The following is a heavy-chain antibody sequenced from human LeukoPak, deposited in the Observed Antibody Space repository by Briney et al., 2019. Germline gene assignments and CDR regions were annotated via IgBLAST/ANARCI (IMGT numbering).Heavy chain of an antibody. Sequence: SETLSLTCTVSGGSISSYYWSWIRQPAGKGLEWIGRIYTSGSTNYNPSLKSRFTISVDTSKNQFSLKLSSVTAADTAVYYCAGSNIVVVTAPIDYWGQGTLVTVSS. CDR3: AGSNIVVVTAPIDY. V-gene: IGHV4-4*07. D-gene: IGHD2-21*02. CDR1: GGSISSYY. J-gene: IGHJ4*02. CDR2: IYTSGST.